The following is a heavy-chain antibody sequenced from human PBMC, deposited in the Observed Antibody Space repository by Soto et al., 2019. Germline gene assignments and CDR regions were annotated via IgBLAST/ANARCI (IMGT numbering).Heavy chain of an antibody. Sequence: GGSLRLSCAASGFIFSNYAMHWVRQAPGKGLEWVTIISFDGSKTHYADSVRGRFTISRDNSNNTLSLQMSSLRPEDTALYYCAREGGNGYSYGYSFDYWGQGTQVTVSS. CDR2: ISFDGSKT. CDR3: AREGGNGYSYGYSFDY. J-gene: IGHJ4*02. V-gene: IGHV3-30-3*01. D-gene: IGHD5-18*01. CDR1: GFIFSNYA.